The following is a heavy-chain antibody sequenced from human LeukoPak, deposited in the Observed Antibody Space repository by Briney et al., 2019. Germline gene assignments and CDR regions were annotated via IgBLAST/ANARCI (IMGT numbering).Heavy chain of an antibody. J-gene: IGHJ3*02. CDR3: ARSRDGFFPDYAFDI. D-gene: IGHD5-24*01. CDR1: GGSFSGYY. CDR2: IYYSGST. Sequence: SETLSLTCAVYGGSFSGYYWSWIRQPPGKGLEWIGYIYYSGSTNYNPSLKSRVTISVDTSKNQFSLKLSSVTAADTAVYYCARSRDGFFPDYAFDIWGQGTMVTVSS. V-gene: IGHV4-59*01.